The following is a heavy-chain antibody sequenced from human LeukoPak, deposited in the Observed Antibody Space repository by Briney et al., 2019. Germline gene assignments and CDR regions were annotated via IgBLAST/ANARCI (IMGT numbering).Heavy chain of an antibody. V-gene: IGHV4-59*01. CDR3: AREVTIFGVVAHYMDV. CDR1: GGSISSYY. CDR2: IYYSGST. D-gene: IGHD3-3*01. Sequence: NPSETLSLTCTVSGGSISSYYWSWIRQPPGKGLEWIGYIYYSGSTNYNPSLKSRVTISVDTSKNQFSLKLSSVTAADTAVYYCAREVTIFGVVAHYMDVWGKGTTVTVSS. J-gene: IGHJ6*03.